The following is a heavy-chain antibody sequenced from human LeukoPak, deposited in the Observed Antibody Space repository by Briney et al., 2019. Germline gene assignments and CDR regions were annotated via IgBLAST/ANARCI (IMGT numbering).Heavy chain of an antibody. Sequence: PSETLSLTCTVSGGSISSYYWSWIRQPPGKGLEWIGYIYYSGSTNYNPSLKSRVTISVDTSKNQFSLKLSSVTAADTAVYYCARTYYDFWSGYYRVYFDYWGQGTLVTVSS. V-gene: IGHV4-59*08. CDR2: IYYSGST. D-gene: IGHD3-3*01. CDR1: GGSISSYY. J-gene: IGHJ4*02. CDR3: ARTYYDFWSGYYRVYFDY.